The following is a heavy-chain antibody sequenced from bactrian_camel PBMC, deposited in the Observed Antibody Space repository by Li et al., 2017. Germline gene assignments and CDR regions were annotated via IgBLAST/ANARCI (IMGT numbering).Heavy chain of an antibody. J-gene: IGHJ4*01. CDR1: GLIFSMYD. Sequence: HVQLVESGVGLVQPGGSLRLSCRASGLIFSMYDMIWVRQAPGKGLEWVSAIGTDAANTYYANSVKGRYTISRDNAKNTLYLQLNSLKTEDTAMYFCAAAFSGFGTIDFAYWGQGTQVTVS. CDR2: IGTDAANT. CDR3: AAAFSGFGTIDFAY. V-gene: IGHV3S1*01. D-gene: IGHD3*01.